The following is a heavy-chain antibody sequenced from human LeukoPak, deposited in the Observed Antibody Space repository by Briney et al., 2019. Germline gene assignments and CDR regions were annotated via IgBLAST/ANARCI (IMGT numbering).Heavy chain of an antibody. V-gene: IGHV4-4*07. Sequence: SETLSLTCAVSGGSLSHFYMSCIRQTPEKGLGWVWRIYTRGESDYNPSLESRVTMSVDTSKNQFSLNLSSVTAADTAVYYCASSNGGKIVPFDYWGQGTLVTVSS. CDR3: ASSNGGKIVPFDY. CDR2: IYTRGES. J-gene: IGHJ4*02. CDR1: GGSLSHFY. D-gene: IGHD4-23*01.